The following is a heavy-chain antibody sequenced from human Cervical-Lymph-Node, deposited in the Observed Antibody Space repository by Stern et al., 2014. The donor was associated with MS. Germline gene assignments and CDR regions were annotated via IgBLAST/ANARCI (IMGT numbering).Heavy chain of an antibody. CDR1: GYSFTSYG. D-gene: IGHD3-10*01. V-gene: IGHV1-18*01. Sequence: VQLVQSGVEVKKPGASVKVSCKASGYSFTSYGISWVRQAPGQGLEWMGWINTYNVNTNYAQKLQGRVTMTTDTSTSTAYMELRSLRSDDTAVYFCARDPPRGGFGELLSNYPYYGTDVWGQGTTVTVSS. J-gene: IGHJ6*02. CDR3: ARDPPRGGFGELLSNYPYYGTDV. CDR2: INTYNVNT.